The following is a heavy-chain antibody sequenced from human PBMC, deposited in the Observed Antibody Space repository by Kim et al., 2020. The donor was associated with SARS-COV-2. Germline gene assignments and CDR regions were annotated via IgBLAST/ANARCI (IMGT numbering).Heavy chain of an antibody. CDR1: GFTFSSYE. J-gene: IGHJ6*02. V-gene: IGHV3-48*03. Sequence: GGSLRLSCAASGFTFSSYEMNWVRQAPGKGLEWVSYISSSGSTIYYADSVKGRFTISRDNAKNSLYLQMNSLRAEDTAVYYCARDLYYDILTCYNPYYSYSMDVWGQGTTVTVSS. D-gene: IGHD3-9*01. CDR3: ARDLYYDILTCYNPYYSYSMDV. CDR2: ISSSGSTI.